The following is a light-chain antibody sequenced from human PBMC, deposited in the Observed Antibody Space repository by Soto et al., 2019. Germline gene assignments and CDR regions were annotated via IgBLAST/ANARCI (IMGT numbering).Light chain of an antibody. J-gene: IGKJ1*01. CDR2: GAS. CDR1: QSVSSNY. V-gene: IGKV3-20*01. Sequence: ESVLTQSPGTLSLSPGERATLSCRASQSVSSNYLAWYQQKPGQAPRLLIYGASTRATGIPARFSGSGSGTDFTLTISRLEPDGSPVYDCQQYCSSPTWTFGKGTKVEIK. CDR3: QQYCSSPTWT.